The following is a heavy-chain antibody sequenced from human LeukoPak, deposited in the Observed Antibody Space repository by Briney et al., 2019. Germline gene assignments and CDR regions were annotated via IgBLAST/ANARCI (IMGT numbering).Heavy chain of an antibody. CDR2: INTVGSTI. Sequence: PGGSLRLSCAASGFTFSSYWMHWVRQAPGKGLVWVSRINTVGSTITYADSVKGRFTISRDNAKNTLFLQMSSLRAEDTAVYYCASAYSGSYYFHSWGQGTLVTVSS. V-gene: IGHV3-74*01. J-gene: IGHJ4*02. D-gene: IGHD1-26*01. CDR1: GFTFSSYW. CDR3: ASAYSGSYYFHS.